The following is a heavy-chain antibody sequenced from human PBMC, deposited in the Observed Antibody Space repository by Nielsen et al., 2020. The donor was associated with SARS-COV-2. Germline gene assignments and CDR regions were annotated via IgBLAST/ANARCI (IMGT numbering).Heavy chain of an antibody. CDR1: GGSISSSNW. CDR3: AGRYGHQPFDP. Sequence: SETLSLTCAVSGGSISSSNWWSWVRQPPGKGLEWIGEIYHSGSTNYNPSLKSRVTISVDTSKNQFSLKLTSVTAADTAVYYCAGRYGHQPFDPWGQGTLVTVSS. J-gene: IGHJ5*02. CDR2: IYHSGST. D-gene: IGHD2-2*01. V-gene: IGHV4-4*02.